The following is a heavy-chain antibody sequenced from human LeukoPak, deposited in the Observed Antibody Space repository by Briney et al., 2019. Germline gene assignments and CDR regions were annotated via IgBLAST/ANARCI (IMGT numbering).Heavy chain of an antibody. V-gene: IGHV3-7*01. Sequence: SGGSLRLSCAASGFTFSSYWMSWVRQAPGKGLEWVANIKQDGSEKYYVDSVKGRFTISRDNAKNSLYLQMNSLRAEDTAVYYCARYYGYYYYYYGMDVWGQGTTVTVSS. CDR2: IKQDGSEK. D-gene: IGHD4-17*01. CDR3: ARYYGYYYYYYGMDV. J-gene: IGHJ6*02. CDR1: GFTFSSYW.